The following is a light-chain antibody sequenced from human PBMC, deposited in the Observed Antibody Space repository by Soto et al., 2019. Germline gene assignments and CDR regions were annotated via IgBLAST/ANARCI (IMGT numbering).Light chain of an antibody. CDR3: SSYTRTFTLV. CDR2: DVT. CDR1: SSDVGAYNY. Sequence: QSVLTQPASVSGSPGQSITISCIGTSSDVGAYNYVSWYQHHPGKAPKVMIYDVTNRPSGVSNRFSGSKSGNTASLTISGLQAEDEADYYCSSYTRTFTLVFGTGTKLTVL. V-gene: IGLV2-14*03. J-gene: IGLJ1*01.